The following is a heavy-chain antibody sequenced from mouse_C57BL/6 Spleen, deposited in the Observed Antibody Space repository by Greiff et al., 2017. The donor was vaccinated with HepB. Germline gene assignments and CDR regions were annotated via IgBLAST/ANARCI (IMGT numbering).Heavy chain of an antibody. V-gene: IGHV1-80*01. CDR2: IYPGDGDT. Sequence: VQLKESGAELVKPGASVKISCKASGYAFSSYWMNWVKQRPGKGLEWIGQIYPGDGDTNYNGKFKGKATLTADKSSSTAYMQLSSLTSEDSAVYFCASSDYAGGFAYWGQGTLVTVSA. CDR3: ASSDYAGGFAY. J-gene: IGHJ3*01. CDR1: GYAFSSYW. D-gene: IGHD2-4*01.